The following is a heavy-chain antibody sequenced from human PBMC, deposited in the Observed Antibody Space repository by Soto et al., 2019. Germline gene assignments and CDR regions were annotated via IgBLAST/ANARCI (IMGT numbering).Heavy chain of an antibody. CDR1: GYTFTSYD. V-gene: IGHV1-8*01. CDR2: VNPNIGNT. CDR3: ARASYLDPAFDI. D-gene: IGHD2-2*03. Sequence: QVQLVQSGAEVKRPGASVKVSCKASGYTFTSYDFNWVRQAPGQGLEWMGWVNPNIGNTDYAQKFQGRVTMTRNTSTRTAYVELSRLRSEETGVYYCARASYLDPAFDIWGQVTMVTVSS. J-gene: IGHJ3*02.